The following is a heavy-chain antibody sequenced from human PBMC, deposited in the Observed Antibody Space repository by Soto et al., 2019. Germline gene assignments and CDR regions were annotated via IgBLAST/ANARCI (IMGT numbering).Heavy chain of an antibody. CDR1: GFTFKLYT. V-gene: IGHV3-21*01. J-gene: IGHJ4*02. D-gene: IGHD3-10*02. CDR2: CTPSSSSI. Sequence: GGSLRLSCAASGFTFKLYTMHWVRQAPGKGLEWVSFCTPSSSSISYADSVEGRFTISRDNARNSLYLQIHNLRAEDTAVYYCARDAACSLDHWGQGTLVTVYS. CDR3: ARDAACSLDH.